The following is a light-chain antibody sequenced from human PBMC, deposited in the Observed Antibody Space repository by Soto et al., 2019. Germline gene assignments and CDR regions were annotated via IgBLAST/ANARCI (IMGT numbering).Light chain of an antibody. J-gene: IGKJ2*01. CDR2: GAS. CDR1: QSVSSSY. V-gene: IGKV3-20*01. CDR3: QHYCSSPPYT. Sequence: EIVLTQSPGTLSLSPGERATLSCRARQSVSSSYLAWYQQKPGQSPRLLIYGASSRAAGIPDRFRGSGSGTDFHLTISRLEPEDFSVYYCQHYCSSPPYTFGQGTNLEIK.